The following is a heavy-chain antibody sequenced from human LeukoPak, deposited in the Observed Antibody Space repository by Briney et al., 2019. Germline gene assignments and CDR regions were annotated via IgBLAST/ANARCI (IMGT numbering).Heavy chain of an antibody. D-gene: IGHD6-19*01. CDR1: GYTFTSHG. J-gene: IGHJ4*02. CDR2: INPNGGGT. V-gene: IGHV1-2*02. CDR3: ARATGYSSGWYAVFDY. Sequence: GASVKVSCKASGYTFTSHGISWVRQAPGQGLEWMGWINPNGGGTNYAQKFQGRVTMIRDTSISTAYMELSRLRSDDTAVYYCARATGYSSGWYAVFDYWGQGTLVTVSS.